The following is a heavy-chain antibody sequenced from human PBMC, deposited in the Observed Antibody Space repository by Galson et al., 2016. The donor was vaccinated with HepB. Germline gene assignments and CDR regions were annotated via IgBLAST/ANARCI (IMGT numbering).Heavy chain of an antibody. J-gene: IGHJ3*02. CDR3: ARPGYCSGSSCYVPFDI. Sequence: SLRLSCAASGFTFSGYWMTWVRQAPGKGLEWVANIKQDGSEKYYVDSVNGRFTISRDNAKNTLYLQMNSLRAEDTAVYYCARPGYCSGSSCYVPFDIWAQGTMATVSS. D-gene: IGHD2-15*01. V-gene: IGHV3-7*01. CDR2: IKQDGSEK. CDR1: GFTFSGYW.